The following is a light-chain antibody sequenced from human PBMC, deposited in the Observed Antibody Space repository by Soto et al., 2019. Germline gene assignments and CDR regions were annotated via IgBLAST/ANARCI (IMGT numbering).Light chain of an antibody. CDR3: CSYAGSSTLV. Sequence: ALTQPASVSGSPGQSITISCTGTSSDVGSYNLVSWYQQHPGKAPKLMIYEGSKRPSGVSNRFSGSKSGNTASLTISGLQAEDEADYYCCSYAGSSTLVFGGGTKLTV. CDR2: EGS. J-gene: IGLJ2*01. CDR1: SSDVGSYNL. V-gene: IGLV2-23*01.